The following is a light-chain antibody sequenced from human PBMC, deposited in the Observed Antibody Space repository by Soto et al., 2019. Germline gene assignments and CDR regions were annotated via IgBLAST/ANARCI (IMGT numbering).Light chain of an antibody. CDR2: EVS. CDR1: SSDVGSYNL. Sequence: QSVLTQPASVSGSPGQSITISCTGTSSDVGSYNLVSWYQQHPGKAPKLMIYEVSKRPSGVSNRFSGSKSGNTASLTISGLQAEDEADYYCCSYAGSSTYVFGTGTRSPF. J-gene: IGLJ1*01. CDR3: CSYAGSSTYV. V-gene: IGLV2-23*02.